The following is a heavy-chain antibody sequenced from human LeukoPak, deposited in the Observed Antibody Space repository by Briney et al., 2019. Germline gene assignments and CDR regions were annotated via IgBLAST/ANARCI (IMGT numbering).Heavy chain of an antibody. CDR1: GGSFSGYY. CDR3: ARNGVAAAGTHWFDP. CDR2: INHSGST. D-gene: IGHD6-13*01. V-gene: IGHV4-34*01. J-gene: IGHJ5*02. Sequence: ASETLSLTCAVYGGSFSGYYWSWIRQPPGKGLEWIGEINHSGSTNYNLSLKSRVTISVDTSKNQFYLKMSAVTAADTAVYYCARNGVAAAGTHWFDPWDQGTLVNVSS.